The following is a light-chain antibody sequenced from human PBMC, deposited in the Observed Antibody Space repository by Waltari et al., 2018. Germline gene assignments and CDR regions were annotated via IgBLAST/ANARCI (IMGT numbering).Light chain of an antibody. CDR3: SSYASSTTRV. CDR2: GVS. Sequence: QSALTQPASVSGSPGQSITISCNGTSSDVGGYNYVSWYQQHLGKAPKLMIYGVSNRPVGVSARFSGSKSGNTASLTISGLQAEDEADYYCSSYASSTTRVFGSGTKVTVL. CDR1: SSDVGGYNY. J-gene: IGLJ1*01. V-gene: IGLV2-14*01.